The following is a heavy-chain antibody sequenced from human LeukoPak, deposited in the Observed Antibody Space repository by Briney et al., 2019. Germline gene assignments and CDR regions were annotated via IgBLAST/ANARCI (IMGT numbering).Heavy chain of an antibody. CDR3: ARVFSQYYFDY. D-gene: IGHD3-3*02. J-gene: IGHJ4*02. V-gene: IGHV4-38-2*02. CDR1: GYSISSGYY. Sequence: SETLSLTCTVSGYSISSGYYWGWIRQPPGKGLEWIGSIYHSGSTYYNPSLKSRVTISVDTSKNQFSLKLSSVTAADTAVYYCARVFSQYYFDYWGQGTLVTVSS. CDR2: IYHSGST.